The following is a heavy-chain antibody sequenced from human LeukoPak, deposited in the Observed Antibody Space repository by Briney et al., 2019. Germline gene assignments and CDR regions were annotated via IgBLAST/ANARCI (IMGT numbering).Heavy chain of an antibody. V-gene: IGHV3-21*06. CDR3: ATETNGHHYDY. Sequence: GGSLRLSCTASGLTFSTSGFNWVRQAPGKGLVWVASIGPTGSDRYHADSIKGRFTISRDNANNFLYLQMNSLRAEDTAVYYCATETNGHHYDYWGQGTLLTVSS. CDR1: GLTFSTSG. D-gene: IGHD1-14*01. CDR2: IGPTGSDR. J-gene: IGHJ4*02.